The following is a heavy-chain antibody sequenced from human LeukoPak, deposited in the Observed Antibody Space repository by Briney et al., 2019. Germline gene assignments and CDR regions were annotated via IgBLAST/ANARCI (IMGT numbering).Heavy chain of an antibody. J-gene: IGHJ3*02. CDR1: GGSFSGYY. D-gene: IGHD2-2*02. Sequence: PSETLSLTCAVYGGSFSGYYWSWIRQPPGKGLEWIGEINHSGSTNYNPSLKSRVTISVDTSKNHFSLKLSSVTAADTAVYYCASECSSTSCYNDAFDIWGQGTMVTVSS. CDR3: ASECSSTSCYNDAFDI. V-gene: IGHV4-34*01. CDR2: INHSGST.